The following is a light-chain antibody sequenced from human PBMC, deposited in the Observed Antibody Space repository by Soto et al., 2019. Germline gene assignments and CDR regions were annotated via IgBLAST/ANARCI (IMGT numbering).Light chain of an antibody. CDR2: GAS. V-gene: IGKV3-20*01. Sequence: EIVLTQSPGTLSLSPGERPTLSCSASQSVSSRLAWYQQRPGQAPRLLISGASSRATGIPDRFSGSGSGTDFTLTISRLEPEDFALYYCQHYAHNSPITFGQGTRLEI. J-gene: IGKJ5*01. CDR3: QHYAHNSPIT. CDR1: QSVSSR.